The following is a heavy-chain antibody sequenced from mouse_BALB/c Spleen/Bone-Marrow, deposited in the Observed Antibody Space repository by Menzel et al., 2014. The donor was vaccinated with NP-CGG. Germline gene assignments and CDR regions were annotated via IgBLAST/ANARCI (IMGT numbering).Heavy chain of an antibody. D-gene: IGHD2-4*01. Sequence: EVKVVESGGGLVKPGGSLKLSCAASGFTFSNYGMSWVRQTPEKRLEWVATISGGGSYTFYSASVKGRFTISRDNAKNTQNLQLSNLRSETTALYYSARHAYYDQTADAFDYWGQGTLVTVSA. V-gene: IGHV5-9-2*01. J-gene: IGHJ3*01. CDR2: ISGGGSYT. CDR3: ARHAYYDQTADAFDY. CDR1: GFTFSNYG.